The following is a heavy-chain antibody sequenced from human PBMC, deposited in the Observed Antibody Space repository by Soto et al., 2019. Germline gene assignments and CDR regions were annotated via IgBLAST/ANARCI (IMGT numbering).Heavy chain of an antibody. CDR2: IYYSGST. CDR1: GGSISSSSYY. CDR3: ARPYYYDSSGFGY. V-gene: IGHV4-39*01. J-gene: IGHJ4*02. D-gene: IGHD3-22*01. Sequence: SETLSLTCTVSGGSISSSSYYWGWIRQPPGKGLEWIGSIYYSGSTYYNPSLKSRVTISVDTSKNQFSLKLSSVTAADTAVYYCARPYYYDSSGFGYWGQGTLVTVSS.